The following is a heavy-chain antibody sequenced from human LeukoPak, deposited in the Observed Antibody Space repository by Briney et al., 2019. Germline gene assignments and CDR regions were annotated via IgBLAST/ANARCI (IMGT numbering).Heavy chain of an antibody. CDR1: GFTFSSCD. CDR2: IGTAGDT. J-gene: IGHJ6*02. CDR3: ARKLWGNGMDV. D-gene: IGHD3-10*01. Sequence: PGGSLRLSCAASGFTFSSCDMHWVRQPTGKGLEWVSGIGTAGDTHYVDSVKGRFTISRENAKNSMYLQMNSLRAGDTAVYYCARKLWGNGMDVWGQGTTVTVSS. V-gene: IGHV3-13*04.